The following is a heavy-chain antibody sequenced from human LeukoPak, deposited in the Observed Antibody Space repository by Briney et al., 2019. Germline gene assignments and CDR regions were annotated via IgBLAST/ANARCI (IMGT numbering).Heavy chain of an antibody. D-gene: IGHD4-23*01. Sequence: GGSLRLSCAASGFTFSTYWMTWVRQAPGKGPEWVANIKETGSERNYVDSVRGRFTISRDNAKNSLYLQMDSLRAEDTAVYYCARESVPSAPGGDYWGQGTLVTVSS. CDR2: IKETGSER. V-gene: IGHV3-7*01. J-gene: IGHJ4*02. CDR1: GFTFSTYW. CDR3: ARESVPSAPGGDY.